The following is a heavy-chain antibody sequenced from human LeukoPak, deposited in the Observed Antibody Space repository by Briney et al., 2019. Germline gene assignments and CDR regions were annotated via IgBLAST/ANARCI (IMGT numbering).Heavy chain of an antibody. CDR3: AKDDRSWYPPYYYYGMDV. Sequence: PGRSLRLSCAASGFTFSGYAMHWVRQAPGKGLEWVAVISYDGSNKYYADSVKGRFTISRDNSKNTLYLQMNSLRAEDTAVYYCAKDDRSWYPPYYYYGMDVWGQGTTVTVSS. CDR2: ISYDGSNK. V-gene: IGHV3-30*04. D-gene: IGHD6-13*01. J-gene: IGHJ6*02. CDR1: GFTFSGYA.